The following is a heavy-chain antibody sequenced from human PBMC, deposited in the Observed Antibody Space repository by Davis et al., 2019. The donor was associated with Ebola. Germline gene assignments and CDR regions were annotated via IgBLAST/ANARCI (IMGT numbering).Heavy chain of an antibody. Sequence: MPSETLSLTCAVYGGFFSGYYWSWIRQPPGKGLEWIGEINHSGSTNYNPSLKSRVTISVATSKNQFSLKLSSVTAADSAVYYCARGTIFGVVKYYYYGMDVWGQGTTVTVSS. CDR2: INHSGST. CDR3: ARGTIFGVVKYYYYGMDV. CDR1: GGFFSGYY. D-gene: IGHD3-3*01. J-gene: IGHJ6*02. V-gene: IGHV4-34*01.